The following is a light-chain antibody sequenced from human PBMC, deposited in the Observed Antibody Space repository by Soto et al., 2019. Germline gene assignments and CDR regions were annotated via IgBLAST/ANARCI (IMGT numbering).Light chain of an antibody. Sequence: DIVMTQSPDSLAVSLGERATINCKSSQSVLYSSNNKNYLSWYQQKPGQPPKLLIYWASTRESGVPDRFSGSGSGTDFTLTIGSLQAEDVAVYYCQQYYSTPPLTFGGGTKVEIK. CDR1: QSVLYSSNNKNY. V-gene: IGKV4-1*01. J-gene: IGKJ4*01. CDR2: WAS. CDR3: QQYYSTPPLT.